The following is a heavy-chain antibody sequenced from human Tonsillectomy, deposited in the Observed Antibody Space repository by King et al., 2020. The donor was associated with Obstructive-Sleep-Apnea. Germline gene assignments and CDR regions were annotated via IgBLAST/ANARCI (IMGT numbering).Heavy chain of an antibody. J-gene: IGHJ6*02. D-gene: IGHD2-2*01. CDR1: GGSISSSSYY. CDR2: IYYSGST. CDR3: AREGDIVVVPAANMDV. Sequence: QLQESGPGLVKPSENLSLTCTVSGGSISSSSYYWGWIRQPPGKGLEWIGSIYYSGSTYYNPSLKSRVTISVDTSKNQFSLKLSSVTAADTAVYYCAREGDIVVVPAANMDVWGQGTTVTVSS. V-gene: IGHV4-39*07.